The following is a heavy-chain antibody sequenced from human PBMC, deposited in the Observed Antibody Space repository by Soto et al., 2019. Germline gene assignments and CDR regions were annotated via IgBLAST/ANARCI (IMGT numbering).Heavy chain of an antibody. V-gene: IGHV4-39*01. Sequence: QLQESGPGLVKPSETLSLTCTVSGGSIISSNFYWGWIRQPPGKGMEWIGSVEYGGSTYDNPSLKSLGTLSADTSKNQFSRKLTSVTAADTDIYYCARHVRGAVTMKWFDPWGHGTLVTVSS. J-gene: IGHJ5*02. CDR1: GGSIISSNFY. D-gene: IGHD3-10*02. CDR2: VEYGGST. CDR3: ARHVRGAVTMKWFDP.